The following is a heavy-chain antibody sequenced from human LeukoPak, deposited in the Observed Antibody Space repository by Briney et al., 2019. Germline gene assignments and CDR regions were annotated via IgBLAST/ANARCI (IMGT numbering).Heavy chain of an antibody. V-gene: IGHV4-30-4*08. CDR2: IYYSGST. CDR3: AREVYGDYYYYYYYGMDV. J-gene: IGHJ6*02. CDR1: GGSISSYY. D-gene: IGHD4-17*01. Sequence: PSETLSLTCTVSGGSISSYYWSWIRQPPGKGLEWIGYIYYSGSTYYNPSLKSRVTISVDTSKNQFSLKLSSVTAADTAVYYCAREVYGDYYYYYYYGMDVWGQGTTVTVSS.